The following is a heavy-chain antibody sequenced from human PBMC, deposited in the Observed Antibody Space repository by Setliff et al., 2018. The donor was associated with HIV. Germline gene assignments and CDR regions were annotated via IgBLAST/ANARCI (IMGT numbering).Heavy chain of an antibody. CDR1: GGSVSSPS. Sequence: PSETLSLTCAVSGGSVSSPSYYWGWIRQAPGKGLEWISHISSTSKTKYYAESVKGRFTISRDNSKNMLYLQMDSLRAEDTAVYYCARGRNRNYVVYGMDVWGQGTTVTVSS. CDR3: ARGRNRNYVVYGMDV. D-gene: IGHD1-7*01. V-gene: IGHV3-48*01. J-gene: IGHJ6*02. CDR2: ISSTSKTK.